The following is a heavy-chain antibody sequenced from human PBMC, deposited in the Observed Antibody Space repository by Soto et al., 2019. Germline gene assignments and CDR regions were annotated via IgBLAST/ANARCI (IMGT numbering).Heavy chain of an antibody. V-gene: IGHV3-21*01. CDR2: ISSSSSFI. D-gene: IGHD2-15*01. J-gene: IGHJ4*02. CDR1: GFTFSSDS. CDR3: TGGPRDPLFEY. Sequence: GGSLRLSCAASGFTFSSDSMNWVRQAPGKGLEWVSFISSSSSFIYYADSVKGRFTISRDNAKNSLYLQMNSLRAEDTAVYFCTGGPRDPLFEYWGQGTLVTVSS.